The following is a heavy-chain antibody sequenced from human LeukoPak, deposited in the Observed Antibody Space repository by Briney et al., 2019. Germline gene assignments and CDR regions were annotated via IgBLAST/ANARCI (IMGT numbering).Heavy chain of an antibody. CDR1: GYTFTGYY. CDR3: ARAWLRPNWFDP. J-gene: IGHJ5*02. D-gene: IGHD5-12*01. V-gene: IGHV1-2*02. Sequence: GASVNLSCTSSGYTFTGYYMHWVRQAPGQGLERMGGINLNSGGTNDAQKFQGRVTKTRDTSISTAYMELSRLRSDDTAVYYCARAWLRPNWFDPWGQGTLVTVSS. CDR2: INLNSGGT.